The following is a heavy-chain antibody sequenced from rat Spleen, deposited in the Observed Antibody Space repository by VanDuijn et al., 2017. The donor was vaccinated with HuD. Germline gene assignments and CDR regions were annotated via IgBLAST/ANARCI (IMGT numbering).Heavy chain of an antibody. CDR2: ISTSGSRT. CDR1: GFTFSDYN. D-gene: IGHD5-1*01. V-gene: IGHV5S23*01. J-gene: IGHJ2*01. CDR3: ARHGLGEDY. Sequence: EVQLVESGGGLVQPGRSLKLSCAASGFTFSDYNMAWVRQAPTKGLEWVATISTSGSRTYYPDSVKGRFTISRDNAKSSLYLQMDSLRSEDTATYYCARHGLGEDYWGQGVMVTVSS.